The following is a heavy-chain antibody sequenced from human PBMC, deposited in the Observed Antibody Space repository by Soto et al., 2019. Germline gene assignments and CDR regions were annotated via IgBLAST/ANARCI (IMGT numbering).Heavy chain of an antibody. V-gene: IGHV4-30-2*01. J-gene: IGHJ5*02. Sequence: QLQLQESGSGLVKPSQTLSLTCAVSGGSISSGGYSWSWIRQPPGKGLECIGYIYHSGSTYYNPSLKSRVTISVDRSKNQCSLKLSSVTAADTAVYYCASRPSGSGFDPWGQGTLVTVSS. CDR2: IYHSGST. CDR1: GGSISSGGYS. CDR3: ASRPSGSGFDP. D-gene: IGHD1-26*01.